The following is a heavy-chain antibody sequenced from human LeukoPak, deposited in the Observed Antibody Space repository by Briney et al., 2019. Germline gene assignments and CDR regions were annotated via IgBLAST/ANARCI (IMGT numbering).Heavy chain of an antibody. CDR2: IKSKTDGGTT. CDR1: GFTFSNAW. D-gene: IGHD5-18*01. CDR3: TTEDTRGYSYGYEEAFDI. Sequence: GGSLRLSCAASGFTFSNAWMSWVRQAPGKGLEWVGRIKSKTDGGTTDYAAPVKGRFTISRDDSKNTLYLQMNSLKTEDTAVYYCTTEDTRGYSYGYEEAFDIWGQGTMVTVSS. V-gene: IGHV3-15*01. J-gene: IGHJ3*02.